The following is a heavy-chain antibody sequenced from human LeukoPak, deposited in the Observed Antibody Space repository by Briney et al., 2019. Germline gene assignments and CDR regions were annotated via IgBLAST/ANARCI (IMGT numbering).Heavy chain of an antibody. Sequence: GGSLRLSCAASGFTFSNAWMSWVRQAPGKGLEGVACIMEDGSVQKYVDSVRGRFTISRDNARRSLYLQMNSLRVEDTAVYYCAKDRIGGALEFWGQGTLATVSS. CDR1: GFTFSNAW. CDR2: IMEDGSVQ. V-gene: IGHV3-7*01. D-gene: IGHD4-23*01. CDR3: AKDRIGGALEF. J-gene: IGHJ4*02.